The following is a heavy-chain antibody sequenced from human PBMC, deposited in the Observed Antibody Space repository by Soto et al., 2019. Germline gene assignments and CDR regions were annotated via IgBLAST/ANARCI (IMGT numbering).Heavy chain of an antibody. D-gene: IGHD6-19*01. Sequence: GASVNVSCKASGYTFTSYAMHWVRQAPGQRLEWMGWINAGNGNTKYSQKFQGRVTITRDTSASTAYMELSSLRSEDTAVYYCARPSTGYSSGWYGADYCYGMDVWGQGTTVTVSS. CDR3: ARPSTGYSSGWYGADYCYGMDV. J-gene: IGHJ6*02. V-gene: IGHV1-3*01. CDR1: GYTFTSYA. CDR2: INAGNGNT.